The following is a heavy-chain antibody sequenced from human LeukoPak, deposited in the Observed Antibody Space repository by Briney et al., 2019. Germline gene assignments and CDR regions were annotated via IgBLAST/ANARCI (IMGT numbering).Heavy chain of an antibody. D-gene: IGHD3-22*01. J-gene: IGHJ4*02. V-gene: IGHV3-48*02. CDR1: GFTFSSYS. CDR2: ISSSSGTI. CDR3: ARDLNLYDSSGYYPR. Sequence: GGSLRLSCAASGFTFSSYSVNWVRQAPGKGLEWVSYISSSSGTIYYADSVKGRFTISRDNAENSLYLQMNSLRDEDTAVYYCARDLNLYDSSGYYPRWGQGTLGTVSS.